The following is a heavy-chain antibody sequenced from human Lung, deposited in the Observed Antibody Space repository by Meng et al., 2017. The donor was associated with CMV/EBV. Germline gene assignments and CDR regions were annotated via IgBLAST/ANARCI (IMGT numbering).Heavy chain of an antibody. D-gene: IGHD5-24*01. CDR1: GYRFTNYW. Sequence: KVSCKASGYRFTNYWIGWVRQMPGKGLEWMGIIYPGDSDTRYSPSFQGQVTISADKSITTAYLQWSSPKASDTAMYYCAKLNGQMAAHYWGQGTLVTVSS. CDR2: IYPGDSDT. J-gene: IGHJ4*02. V-gene: IGHV5-51*01. CDR3: AKLNGQMAAHY.